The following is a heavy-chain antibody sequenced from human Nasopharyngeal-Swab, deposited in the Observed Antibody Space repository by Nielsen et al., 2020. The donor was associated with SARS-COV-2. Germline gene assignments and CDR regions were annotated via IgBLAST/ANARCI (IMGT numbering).Heavy chain of an antibody. Sequence: GESLKISCAASGFTFSNAWMNWVRQAQGKGLEWVGRIKSKTDGGTTDYAAPVKGRFTISRDDSKNTLYLQMNSLKTEDTAVYYCTTDAPLSFYLYYFDYWGQGTLVTVSS. V-gene: IGHV3-15*07. J-gene: IGHJ4*02. CDR3: TTDAPLSFYLYYFDY. CDR2: IKSKTDGGTT. D-gene: IGHD2-15*01. CDR1: GFTFSNAW.